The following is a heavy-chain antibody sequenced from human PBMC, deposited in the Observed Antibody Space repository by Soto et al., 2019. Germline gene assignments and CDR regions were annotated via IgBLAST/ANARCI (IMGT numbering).Heavy chain of an antibody. CDR3: AEPYKWNYYYGMDV. CDR2: IVVGSGNT. D-gene: IGHD1-20*01. V-gene: IGHV1-58*01. J-gene: IGHJ6*02. Sequence: GASVKVSCKASGFTFTSSAVQWVRQARGQRLEWIGWIVVGSGNTNYAQKFQERVTITRDMSTSTAYMELSSLRSEDTAVYYCAEPYKWNYYYGMDVWGQGTTVTVSS. CDR1: GFTFTSSA.